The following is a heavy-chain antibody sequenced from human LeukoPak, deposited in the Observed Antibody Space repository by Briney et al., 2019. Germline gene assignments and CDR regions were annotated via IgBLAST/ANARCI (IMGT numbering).Heavy chain of an antibody. J-gene: IGHJ6*02. CDR2: INSDGSST. D-gene: IGHD4-17*01. CDR3: ARDLVWDYGDYGPGHYYGMDV. V-gene: IGHV3-74*01. Sequence: GGSLRLSCAASGFTFSSYWMHWVRQAPGKGLVWVSRINSDGSSTSYADSVKGRFTISRDNAKNTLYLQMNSLRAEDTAVYYCARDLVWDYGDYGPGHYYGMDVWGQGTTVTVSS. CDR1: GFTFSSYW.